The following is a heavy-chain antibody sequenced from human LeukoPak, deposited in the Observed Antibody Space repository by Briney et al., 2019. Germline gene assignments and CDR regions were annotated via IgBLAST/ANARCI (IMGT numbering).Heavy chain of an antibody. J-gene: IGHJ4*02. CDR1: GFNLSAYA. CDR2: IRYDGSDK. Sequence: PGGSLRLSCVASGFNLSAYAMHWARQAPGKGLEWVSLIRYDGSDKYYADSVKGRFTISRDISKNTLNLQMNSLRAEDTAVYYCAKYASSSSSLGDWGQGTLVTVSS. CDR3: AKYASSSSSLGD. D-gene: IGHD6-6*01. V-gene: IGHV3-30*02.